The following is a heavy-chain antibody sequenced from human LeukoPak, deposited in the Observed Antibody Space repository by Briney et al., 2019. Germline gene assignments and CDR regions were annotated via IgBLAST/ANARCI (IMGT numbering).Heavy chain of an antibody. V-gene: IGHV4-34*01. CDR2: INHSGST. CDR3: ASRYCYDSSGHNFDY. Sequence: SETLSLTCAVYGGSFSGYYWSWIRQPPGKGLEWIGEINHSGSTNYNPSLKSRVTISVDTSKNQFSLKLSSVTAADTAVYYCASRYCYDSSGHNFDYWGQGTLVTVPS. J-gene: IGHJ4*02. CDR1: GGSFSGYY. D-gene: IGHD3-22*01.